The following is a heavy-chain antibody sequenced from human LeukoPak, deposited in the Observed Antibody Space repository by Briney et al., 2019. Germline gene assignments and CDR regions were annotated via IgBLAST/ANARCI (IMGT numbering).Heavy chain of an antibody. J-gene: IGHJ4*02. Sequence: GGSLRLSCTASGFTFGDYAMSWFRQALGKGLEWVGFIRSKAYGGTTEYAASVKGRFTISRDDSKSIAYLQMNSLKTEDTAVYYCTREVPDILTGWTRGDWGQGTLVTVSS. D-gene: IGHD3-9*01. CDR1: GFTFGDYA. CDR3: TREVPDILTGWTRGD. V-gene: IGHV3-49*03. CDR2: IRSKAYGGTT.